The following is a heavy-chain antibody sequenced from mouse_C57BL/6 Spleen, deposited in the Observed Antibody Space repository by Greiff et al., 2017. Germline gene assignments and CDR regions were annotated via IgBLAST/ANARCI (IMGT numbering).Heavy chain of an antibody. J-gene: IGHJ1*03. CDR2: IDPSDSET. Sequence: QVQLQQPGAELVRPGSSVKLSCKASGYTFTSYWMHWVKQRPIQGLEWIGNIDPSDSETHYNQKFKDKATLTVDKSSSTAYMQLSSLTSEDSAVYYCARWGTTVVAWDYWYFDVWGKGTTVTVSS. V-gene: IGHV1-52*01. D-gene: IGHD1-1*01. CDR3: ARWGTTVVAWDYWYFDV. CDR1: GYTFTSYW.